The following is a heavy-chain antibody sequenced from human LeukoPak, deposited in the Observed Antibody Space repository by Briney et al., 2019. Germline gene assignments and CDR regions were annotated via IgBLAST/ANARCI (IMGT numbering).Heavy chain of an antibody. Sequence: SETLSLTCAVSGDSISSSHWWSWVRQPPGKGLEWIGEINHSGSTYYNPSLKSRVTISVDTSKNQFSLKLSSVTAADTAVYYCARLVVVAATPVGWFDPWGQGTLVTVSS. V-gene: IGHV4-4*02. CDR2: INHSGST. J-gene: IGHJ5*02. D-gene: IGHD2-15*01. CDR1: GDSISSSHW. CDR3: ARLVVVAATPVGWFDP.